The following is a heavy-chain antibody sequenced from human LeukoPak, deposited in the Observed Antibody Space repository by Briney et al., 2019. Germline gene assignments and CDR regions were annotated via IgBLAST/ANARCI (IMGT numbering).Heavy chain of an antibody. Sequence: SVKVSCKASGGTFSSYAISWVRQAPGQGLEWMGGIIPIFGTANYAQKFQGRVTITTDESTSTAYMELSSLRSEDTAVYYCALTAAGTYYYYYYMDVWGKGTTVTVSS. V-gene: IGHV1-69*05. J-gene: IGHJ6*03. CDR3: ALTAAGTYYYYYYMDV. CDR2: IIPIFGTA. D-gene: IGHD6-13*01. CDR1: GGTFSSYA.